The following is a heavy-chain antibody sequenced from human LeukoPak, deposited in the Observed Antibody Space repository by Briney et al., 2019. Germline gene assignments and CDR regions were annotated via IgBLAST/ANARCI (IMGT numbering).Heavy chain of an antibody. CDR1: GGSFSGYY. CDR2: INHSGST. V-gene: IGHV4-34*01. Sequence: SETLSLTCAVYGGSFSGYYWSGVRQPPGKGGEGVGEINHSGSTNYNPSLKSRVTISVDTSKTQFSLKLSSVPAADTAVYYCASRPLYLTMVRGAHDYWGPGTLVTVSS. D-gene: IGHD3-10*01. J-gene: IGHJ4*02. CDR3: ASRPLYLTMVRGAHDY.